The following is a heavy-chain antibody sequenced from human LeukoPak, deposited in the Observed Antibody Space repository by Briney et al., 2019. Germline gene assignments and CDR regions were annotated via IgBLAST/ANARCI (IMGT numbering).Heavy chain of an antibody. CDR1: GGSISGNSYY. V-gene: IGHV4-39*01. Sequence: KTSETPSLTCTVSGGSISGNSYYWAWIRQPPGKGLEWIGSVYYTGSTYYNPSLASRVTISVDTSKRQFSLRLSSVTAADTAVYYCARGAYCSSTSCYKGAFDIWGPGTMVTVSS. CDR2: VYYTGST. CDR3: ARGAYCSSTSCYKGAFDI. J-gene: IGHJ3*02. D-gene: IGHD2-2*02.